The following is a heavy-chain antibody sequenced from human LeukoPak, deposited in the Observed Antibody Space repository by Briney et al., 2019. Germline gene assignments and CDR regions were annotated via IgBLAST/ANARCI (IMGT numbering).Heavy chain of an antibody. CDR3: AVGYSSGWRFDY. Sequence: PGGSLRLSCAASGLTFSSYAMSWVRQAPGKGLEWVSAISGSGGSTYYADSVKGRFTISRDNSKNTLYLQMNSLRAEDTAVYYCAVGYSSGWRFDYWGQGTLVTVSS. CDR1: GLTFSSYA. J-gene: IGHJ4*02. CDR2: ISGSGGST. V-gene: IGHV3-23*01. D-gene: IGHD6-19*01.